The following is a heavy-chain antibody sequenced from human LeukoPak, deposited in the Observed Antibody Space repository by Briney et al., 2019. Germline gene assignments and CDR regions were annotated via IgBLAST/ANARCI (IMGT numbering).Heavy chain of an antibody. Sequence: SETLSLTCTVSGGSISSYYWSWIRQPPGKGLEWIGYIYYSGSTNYNPSLKSRGTISVDTSKNQFSLKLSSVTAADTAVYYCARDWMYYDILTGYYTAPALDYWGQGTLVTVSS. V-gene: IGHV4-59*01. D-gene: IGHD3-9*01. CDR1: GGSISSYY. CDR2: IYYSGST. CDR3: ARDWMYYDILTGYYTAPALDY. J-gene: IGHJ4*02.